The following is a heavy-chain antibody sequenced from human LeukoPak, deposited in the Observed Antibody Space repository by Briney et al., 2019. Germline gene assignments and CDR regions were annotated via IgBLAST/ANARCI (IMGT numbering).Heavy chain of an antibody. CDR2: INDNGAGT. J-gene: IGHJ5*02. D-gene: IGHD3-22*01. V-gene: IGHV3-23*01. CDR3: AKEAHYYDSSGYYYPSWFDP. Sequence: GGSLRLSCAASGFTFRSFAMSWVRQAPGKGLKWVATINDNGAGTYYADSVNGRFTVSRDNSYNTVSLQMNSLRDEDTGVYYCAKEAHYYDSSGYYYPSWFDPWGQGTLVTVSS. CDR1: GFTFRSFA.